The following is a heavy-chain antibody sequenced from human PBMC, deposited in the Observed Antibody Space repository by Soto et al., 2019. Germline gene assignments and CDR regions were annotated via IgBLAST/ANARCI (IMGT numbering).Heavy chain of an antibody. J-gene: IGHJ5*02. CDR3: ARVVGDIVVVVAATPGVGKNWFDP. Sequence: ASVKVSCKASGYTFTSYGISWVRQAPGQGLEWMGWISAYNGNTNYAQKLQGRVTMTTDTSTSTAYMELRSLRSGDTAVYYCARVVGDIVVVVAATPGVGKNWFDPWGQGTLVTVSS. D-gene: IGHD2-15*01. CDR1: GYTFTSYG. CDR2: ISAYNGNT. V-gene: IGHV1-18*01.